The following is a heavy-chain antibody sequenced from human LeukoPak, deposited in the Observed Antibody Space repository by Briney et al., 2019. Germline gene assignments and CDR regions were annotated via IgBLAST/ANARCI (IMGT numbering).Heavy chain of an antibody. CDR1: GGSISSCY. V-gene: IGHV4-59*01. CDR2: IYYSGST. CDR3: ARVPDYGDPFWYFDL. D-gene: IGHD4-17*01. J-gene: IGHJ2*01. Sequence: PSETLSLTCTVSGGSISSCYWSWIRQPPGKGLEWIGYIYYSGSTNYNPSLKSRVTISVDTSKNQFSLKLSSVTAADTAVYYCARVPDYGDPFWYFDLWGRGALVTVSS.